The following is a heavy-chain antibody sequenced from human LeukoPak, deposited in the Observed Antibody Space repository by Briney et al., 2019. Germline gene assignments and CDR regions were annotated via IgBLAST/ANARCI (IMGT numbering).Heavy chain of an antibody. Sequence: PSETLSLTCAVYGGSFSGYYWSWIRQPPGKGLEWIGEIKHSGSTNYNPSLKSRVTISVDTSKNQFSLKLSSVTAADTAVYYCARVGYYDSSGYRFDYWGQGTLVTVSS. CDR1: GGSFSGYY. J-gene: IGHJ4*02. D-gene: IGHD3-22*01. CDR3: ARVGYYDSSGYRFDY. CDR2: IKHSGST. V-gene: IGHV4-34*01.